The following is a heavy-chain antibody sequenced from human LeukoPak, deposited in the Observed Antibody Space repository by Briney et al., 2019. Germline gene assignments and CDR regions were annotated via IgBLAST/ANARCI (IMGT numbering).Heavy chain of an antibody. CDR1: GGSISSYY. V-gene: IGHV4-59*08. D-gene: IGHD3-3*01. CDR2: IYYSGSA. CDR3: ARHENDYDFWSGYPHMDV. Sequence: SETLSLTCTVSGGSISSYYWSWIRQPPGKGLEWSGYIYYSGSANYNPSLKSRVTISVDTSKNQFSLKLSSVPAADTAVYYCARHENDYDFWSGYPHMDVWGQGTTVTVSS. J-gene: IGHJ6*02.